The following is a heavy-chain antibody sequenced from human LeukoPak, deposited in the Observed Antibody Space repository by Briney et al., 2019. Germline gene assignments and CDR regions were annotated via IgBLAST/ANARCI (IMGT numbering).Heavy chain of an antibody. CDR1: GFIFNNYA. Sequence: PGGSLRLSCAGSGFIFNNYAMHWVRQPPGKGLEWVSGISWNSGSIDYADSVKGRFTISRDNAKNSLYPQMNSLRAEDTAVYYCASGLELDYWGQGTLVTVSS. V-gene: IGHV3-9*01. CDR2: ISWNSGSI. D-gene: IGHD6-25*01. CDR3: ASGLELDY. J-gene: IGHJ4*02.